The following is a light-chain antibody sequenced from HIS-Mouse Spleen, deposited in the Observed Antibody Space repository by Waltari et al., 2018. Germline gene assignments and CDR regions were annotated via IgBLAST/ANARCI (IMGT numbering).Light chain of an antibody. J-gene: IGLJ1*01. Sequence: QSALTQPRSVSGSPGQSVTISCTGTSSDVGGYNSFSWYQQHPGKAPKLMIYDGSKRPSGVPDRFSGSKSGITASLTISGLQAEDEADYYCCSYAGSYPYVFGTGTKVTVL. V-gene: IGLV2-11*01. CDR3: CSYAGSYPYV. CDR2: DGS. CDR1: SSDVGGYNS.